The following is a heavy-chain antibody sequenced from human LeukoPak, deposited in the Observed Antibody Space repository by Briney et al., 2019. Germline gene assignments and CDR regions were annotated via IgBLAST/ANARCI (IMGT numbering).Heavy chain of an antibody. V-gene: IGHV3-23*01. CDR2: ISGSGGNT. J-gene: IGHJ4*02. D-gene: IGHD2-8*01. Sequence: PGGSLRLSCAASGFTFSSYGMGWVRQAPGKGLDWVSAISGSGGNTYYADSVKGRFTISRDNSKNTLYLQMNSLRVEDTAVYYCAKRVAINGGDFDYWGQGTLVTVSS. CDR3: AKRVAINGGDFDY. CDR1: GFTFSSYG.